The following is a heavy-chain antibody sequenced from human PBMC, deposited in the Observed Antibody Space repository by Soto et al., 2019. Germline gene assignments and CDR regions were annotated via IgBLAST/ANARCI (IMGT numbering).Heavy chain of an antibody. CDR2: IIGSSTDI. V-gene: IGHV3-21*01. CDR1: GFTLSNYD. D-gene: IGHD3-10*01. CDR3: ARDRRGWSLAY. Sequence: GGSLRLSCAASGFTLSNYDMNWVRQAPGKGLEWVSAIIGSSTDIYYADSVRGRFTISRDNAKNSLYLQMNSLRAEDTAVYYCARDRRGWSLAYWGQGTLVTVSS. J-gene: IGHJ4*02.